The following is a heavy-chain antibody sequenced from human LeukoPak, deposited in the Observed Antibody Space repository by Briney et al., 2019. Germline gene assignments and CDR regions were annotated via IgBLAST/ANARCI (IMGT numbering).Heavy chain of an antibody. D-gene: IGHD3-9*01. CDR1: GYTFTVYY. CDR3: ARGAIRYFRWLRSDEYFQH. J-gene: IGHJ1*01. Sequence: ASVKVSCKASGYTFTVYYMHWVRQAPRQGLEWMGWINPNSGGTNYTQTLQRWVITTRDTSISTAYMELSRLRSDDTAVYYCARGAIRYFRWLRSDEYFQHWGQGTLVTVSS. V-gene: IGHV1-2*04. CDR2: INPNSGGT.